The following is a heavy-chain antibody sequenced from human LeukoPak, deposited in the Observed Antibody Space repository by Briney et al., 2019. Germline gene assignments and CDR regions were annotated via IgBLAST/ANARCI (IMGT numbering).Heavy chain of an antibody. CDR3: AKSGLRGVSFDI. D-gene: IGHD5-12*01. J-gene: IGHJ3*02. CDR2: ISYDGSNK. V-gene: IGHV3-30*18. Sequence: GRSLRLSCAASGFTFSSYGMHWVRQAPGKGLEWVAVISYDGSNKYYADSVKGRFTISRDNSKTTLYLQMNSMRAEDTAVYYCAKSGLRGVSFDIWGQGTMVTVSS. CDR1: GFTFSSYG.